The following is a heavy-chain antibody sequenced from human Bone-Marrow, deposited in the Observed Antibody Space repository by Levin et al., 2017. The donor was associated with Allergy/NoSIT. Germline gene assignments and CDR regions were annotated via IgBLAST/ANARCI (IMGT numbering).Heavy chain of an antibody. CDR2: VSWNSDDI. Sequence: GGSLRLSCAASGFNFENYAMHWVRQAPGKGLEWVSGVSWNSDDIAYGDSVRGRFTISRDNAASSLYLQMDSLQPEDTAFYYCVKDDSSGWYVGFSSWGQGTLVTVSS. CDR1: GFNFENYA. CDR3: VKDDSSGWYVGFSS. D-gene: IGHD6-19*01. V-gene: IGHV3-9*01. J-gene: IGHJ5*02.